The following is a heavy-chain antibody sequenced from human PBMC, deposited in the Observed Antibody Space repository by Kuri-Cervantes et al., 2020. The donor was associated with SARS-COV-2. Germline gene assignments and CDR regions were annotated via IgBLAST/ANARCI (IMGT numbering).Heavy chain of an antibody. CDR3: ARDLWERPDY. CDR1: GFTFTNYW. D-gene: IGHD3-16*01. CDR2: INLDGSIT. J-gene: IGHJ4*02. Sequence: GESLKISCAASGFTFTNYWMHWVRQAPHKGRVWVSGINLDGSITNYADSVKGRFTISRDNAKNTVFLQMNSLRVEDTALYYCARDLWERPDYWGQGTLVTVSS. V-gene: IGHV3-74*01.